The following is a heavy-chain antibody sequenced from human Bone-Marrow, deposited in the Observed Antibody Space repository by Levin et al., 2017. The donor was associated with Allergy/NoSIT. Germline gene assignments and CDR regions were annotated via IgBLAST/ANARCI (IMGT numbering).Heavy chain of an antibody. D-gene: IGHD3-16*01. CDR1: GVTVSNHY. J-gene: IGHJ4*02. Sequence: GESLKISCAASGVTVSNHYLTWVRQAPGKGLEWVSHIYSGGSTNYADSVKGRFTISRDNSKNTLYLQMNSLRAEDTAVYYCARDGPVGGHWGQGTLVTVSS. V-gene: IGHV3-66*01. CDR2: IYSGGST. CDR3: ARDGPVGGH.